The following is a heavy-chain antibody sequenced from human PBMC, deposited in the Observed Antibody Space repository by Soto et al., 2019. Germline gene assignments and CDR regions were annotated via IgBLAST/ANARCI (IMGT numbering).Heavy chain of an antibody. CDR2: ISGGGGST. CDR3: AKGPEYDILTGCDY. D-gene: IGHD3-9*01. CDR1: GFTFSLSA. J-gene: IGHJ4*02. Sequence: EVQLLESGGGFVQPGESLRLSCVASGFTFSLSAMSWVRQAPGRGLEWVSSISGGGGSTEYTDSVKGRFTISRDNSKDTVHLQMNSLRAEDTAVYYCAKGPEYDILTGCDYWGQGALVTVYS. V-gene: IGHV3-23*01.